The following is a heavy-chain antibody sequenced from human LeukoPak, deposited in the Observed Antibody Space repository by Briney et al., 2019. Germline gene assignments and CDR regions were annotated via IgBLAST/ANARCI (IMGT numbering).Heavy chain of an antibody. J-gene: IGHJ4*02. CDR3: VKGRCSGSSCYGVDY. D-gene: IGHD2-2*01. CDR1: GFTFSSYA. CDR2: ITSNGGST. V-gene: IGHV3-64D*08. Sequence: GGSLRLSCSASGFTFSSYAMNWVRQAPGKGLEYVSAITSNGGSTYYADSVKGRFNISRDNSKHTLYLQMSSLRAEDTAVYYCVKGRCSGSSCYGVDYWGQGTLVTVSS.